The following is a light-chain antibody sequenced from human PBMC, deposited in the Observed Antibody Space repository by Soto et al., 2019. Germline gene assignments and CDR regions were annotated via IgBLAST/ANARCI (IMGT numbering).Light chain of an antibody. V-gene: IGLV2-18*02. CDR2: DVS. J-gene: IGLJ1*01. Sequence: QSVLTQPPSVSGSPGHSVAISCTGTSSDVGSYNRVSWYQQPPGSAPKLMIYDVSNRPSGVPDRFSGSKSGNAASLTISGLQAEDEADYYCSSYTSSNTYVFGTGTQLTVL. CDR3: SSYTSSNTYV. CDR1: SSDVGSYNR.